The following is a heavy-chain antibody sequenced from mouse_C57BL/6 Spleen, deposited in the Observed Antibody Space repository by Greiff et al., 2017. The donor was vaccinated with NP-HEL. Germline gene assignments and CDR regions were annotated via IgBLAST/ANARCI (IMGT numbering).Heavy chain of an antibody. CDR2: IYPGDGDT. CDR3: ARREGDGYLFDD. CDR1: GYAFSSYW. Sequence: VQLQQSGAELVKPGASVKISCKASGYAFSSYWMNWVKQRPGKGLEWIGQIYPGDGDTNYNGKFKGKATLTADKSSSTAYMQLSSLTSEDSAVYFCARREGDGYLFDDWGQGTTLTVSS. D-gene: IGHD2-3*01. J-gene: IGHJ2*01. V-gene: IGHV1-80*01.